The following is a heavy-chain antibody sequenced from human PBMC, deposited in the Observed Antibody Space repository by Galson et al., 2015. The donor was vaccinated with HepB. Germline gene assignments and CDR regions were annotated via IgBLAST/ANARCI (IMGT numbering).Heavy chain of an antibody. CDR2: IYSGGST. V-gene: IGHV3-66*01. J-gene: IGHJ4*02. CDR3: ARVGGYSYGYPFDY. Sequence: SLRLSCAASGFTVSSNCMSWVRQAPGKGLEWVSVIYSGGSTYYADSVKGRFTISRDNSKNTLYLQMNSLRAEDTAVYYCARVGGYSYGYPFDYWGQGTLVTVSS. D-gene: IGHD5-18*01. CDR1: GFTVSSNC.